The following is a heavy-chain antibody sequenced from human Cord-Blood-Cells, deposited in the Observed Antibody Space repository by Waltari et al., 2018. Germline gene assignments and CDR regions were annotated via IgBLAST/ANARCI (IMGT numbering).Heavy chain of an antibody. Sequence: QVQLVESGGGVVEPGRSLRLSCAASGFTFSSYAMHWVRQGPGKGLVWVAVISYDGSNKYYADSVKGRFTISRDNSKNTLYLQMNSLRAEDTAVYYCARESYYYDSSGYAFDIWGQGTMVTVSS. CDR3: ARESYYYDSSGYAFDI. CDR2: ISYDGSNK. J-gene: IGHJ3*02. CDR1: GFTFSSYA. D-gene: IGHD3-22*01. V-gene: IGHV3-30*04.